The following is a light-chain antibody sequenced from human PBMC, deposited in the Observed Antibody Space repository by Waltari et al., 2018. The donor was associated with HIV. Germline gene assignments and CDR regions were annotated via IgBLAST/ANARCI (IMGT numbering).Light chain of an antibody. CDR3: ATWDASLNGWV. CDR2: SED. CDR1: SSNIGFSY. Sequence: QSVLTQPPSAAGTPGQRVTISCSGSSSNIGFSYPNWYQQFLGTDPKLLNYSEDQRPSGVPDRFSGSKSGASASLAISGLQSEDEAAYYCATWDASLNGWVFGGGTKLTVL. V-gene: IGLV1-44*01. J-gene: IGLJ3*02.